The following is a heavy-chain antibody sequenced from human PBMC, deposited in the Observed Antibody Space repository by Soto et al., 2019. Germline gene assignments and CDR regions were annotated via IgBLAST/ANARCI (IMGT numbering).Heavy chain of an antibody. CDR3: ARRWGTTFDY. Sequence: QVQLQESGPGLVKPSETLSLTCTVSGGSISNYYWSWIRQPPGKGLEWIGYIYYSGSTNYNPSLKSRVTISVDTSKNQFSLKLSSVTAAGTAVYYCARRWGTTFDYWGQGTLVTVSS. CDR1: GGSISNYY. CDR2: IYYSGST. J-gene: IGHJ4*02. V-gene: IGHV4-59*08. D-gene: IGHD3-16*01.